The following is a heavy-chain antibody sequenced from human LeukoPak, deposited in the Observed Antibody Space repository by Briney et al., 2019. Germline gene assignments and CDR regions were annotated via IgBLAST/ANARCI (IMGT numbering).Heavy chain of an antibody. Sequence: NPSETLSLTCTVSGGSISSYYWNWIRQPPGKGLEWIGYIYDSGSTFYNPSLKSRVTVSMDTSKNQLSLKLTSVTAADTAVYYCARGYSYPDYWGQGTLVTVSS. J-gene: IGHJ4*02. V-gene: IGHV4-59*01. D-gene: IGHD5-18*01. CDR3: ARGYSYPDY. CDR1: GGSISSYY. CDR2: IYDSGST.